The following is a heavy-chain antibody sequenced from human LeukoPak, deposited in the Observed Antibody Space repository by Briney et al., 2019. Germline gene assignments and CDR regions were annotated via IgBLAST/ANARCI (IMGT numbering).Heavy chain of an antibody. CDR3: ARNPYGDSPFDY. D-gene: IGHD4-17*01. CDR1: GGSISNYY. J-gene: IGHJ4*02. CDR2: IYYSGST. Sequence: MTSETLSLTCTVSGGSISNYYWNWIRQPPGKGLELIGYIYYSGSTNYNPSLKSRVTISVDTSKNQFSLKLSSVTAADTAVYYCARNPYGDSPFDYWGQGTLVTVSS. V-gene: IGHV4-59*12.